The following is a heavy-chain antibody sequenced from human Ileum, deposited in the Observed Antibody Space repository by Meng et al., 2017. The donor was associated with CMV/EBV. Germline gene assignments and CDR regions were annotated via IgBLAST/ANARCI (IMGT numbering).Heavy chain of an antibody. CDR1: GFTFSSYD. CDR3: ARAYWDVGYYYGMDV. V-gene: IGHV3-13*01. J-gene: IGHJ6*02. D-gene: IGHD1-26*01. CDR2: IGTAGDT. Sequence: GESLKISCAASGFTFSSYDMHWVRQATGKGLEWVSAIGTAGDTYYLGSVKGRFTISRENATNSLYLQMSSLRAGDTAVYYCARAYWDVGYYYGMDVWGQGTTVTVSS.